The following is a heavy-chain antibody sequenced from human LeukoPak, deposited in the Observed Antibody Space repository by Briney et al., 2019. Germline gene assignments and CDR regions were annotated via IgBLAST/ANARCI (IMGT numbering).Heavy chain of an antibody. V-gene: IGHV3-30*18. CDR2: ISSDGGHK. CDR1: GFTFSKFG. D-gene: IGHD1-1*01. CDR3: AKSRSGSANWALQIFDN. J-gene: IGHJ4*02. Sequence: GGSLRLSCAASGFTFSKFGVHWVRQAPGKGLEWVAVISSDGGHKYYADSVKGRFTISRDNSKNSLFVQMNSLRAEDTAVYFCAKSRSGSANWALQIFDNWGQGTLVTVSS.